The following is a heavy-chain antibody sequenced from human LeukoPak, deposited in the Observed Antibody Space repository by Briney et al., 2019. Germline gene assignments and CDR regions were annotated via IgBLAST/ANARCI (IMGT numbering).Heavy chain of an antibody. CDR3: AREGVYDYLWGTYRLVRDIYDY. Sequence: GGSLRLSCAASGFTFSSYAMSWVRQAPGKGLEWVSTISDSGSGGNTYYADSVKGRFTISRDSAKNSLYLQMNSLRAEDTAVYYCAREGVYDYLWGTYRLVRDIYDYWGQGTLVTVSS. V-gene: IGHV3-23*01. CDR2: ISDSGSGGNT. D-gene: IGHD3-16*02. CDR1: GFTFSSYA. J-gene: IGHJ4*02.